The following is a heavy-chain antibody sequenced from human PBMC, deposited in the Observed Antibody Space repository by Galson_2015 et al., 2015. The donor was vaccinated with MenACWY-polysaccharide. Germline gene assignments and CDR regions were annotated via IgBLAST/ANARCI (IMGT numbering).Heavy chain of an antibody. Sequence: SLRLSCAASGFTFSSYWMHWVRQAPGEGLVWVSRNNTDGSSTSYADSVKGRFTVSRDNAKNTVYLQINSLRAEDTAVYYCARDPHCGAGCSIHDAFDVWGQGTKVTVSS. CDR1: GFTFSSYW. D-gene: IGHD2-21*02. CDR2: NNTDGSST. V-gene: IGHV3-74*01. J-gene: IGHJ3*01. CDR3: ARDPHCGAGCSIHDAFDV.